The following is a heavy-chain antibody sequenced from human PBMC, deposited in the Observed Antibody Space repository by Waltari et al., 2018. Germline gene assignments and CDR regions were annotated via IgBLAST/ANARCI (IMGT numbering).Heavy chain of an antibody. CDR3: ATVASGRYLPIGNWFDP. CDR1: GYTLTELS. CDR2: FDPEDGEK. D-gene: IGHD3-10*01. V-gene: IGHV1-24*01. Sequence: QVQLVQSGAEVKKPGASVKVSCKVSGYTLTELSMHWVRQAPGKGLEWVGGFDPEDGEKIYAQKFQGRVTMTEDTSTDTAYMELSSLRSEDTAVYYCATVASGRYLPIGNWFDPWGQGTLVTVSS. J-gene: IGHJ5*02.